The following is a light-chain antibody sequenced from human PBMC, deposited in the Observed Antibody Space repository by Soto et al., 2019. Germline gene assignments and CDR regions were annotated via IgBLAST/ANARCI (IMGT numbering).Light chain of an antibody. CDR3: CSYTSISTYV. Sequence: QSALTQPASVSGSPGQSITISCTGTSSDVGSYNLVSWYQHHPGKAPKLMIYEGNKWPSGVSSRFSGSKSGNTASLTISGLQAEDEANYYCCSYTSISTYVFGTGTKLTVL. J-gene: IGLJ1*01. CDR1: SSDVGSYNL. CDR2: EGN. V-gene: IGLV2-23*01.